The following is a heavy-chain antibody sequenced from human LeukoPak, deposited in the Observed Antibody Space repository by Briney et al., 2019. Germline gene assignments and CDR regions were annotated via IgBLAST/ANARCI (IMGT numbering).Heavy chain of an antibody. Sequence: SETLSLTCTVSGGSISSYCWSWIRQPAGKGLEWIGYIYYSGTTNYNPSLKSRVTISVDTSKNQFSLKLSSVTAADTAVYYCARGVYIAAAQYGYWGQGTLVTVSS. D-gene: IGHD6-13*01. V-gene: IGHV4-59*01. CDR3: ARGVYIAAAQYGY. CDR2: IYYSGTT. J-gene: IGHJ4*02. CDR1: GGSISSYC.